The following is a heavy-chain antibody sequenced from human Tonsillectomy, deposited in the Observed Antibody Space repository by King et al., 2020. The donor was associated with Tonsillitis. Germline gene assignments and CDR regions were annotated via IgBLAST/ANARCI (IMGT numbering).Heavy chain of an antibody. CDR3: ARQVRASDAFDI. CDR1: GNSFTRHW. V-gene: IGHV5-51*01. J-gene: IGHJ3*02. CDR2: IYPSDSET. Sequence: QLVQSGAEVKKPGDSLRISCEGSGNSFTRHWITWVRQMPGKGLEWMGIIYPSDSETRYSPSFQGQVTISADKSTATASLQWNSLKASDTAIYYCARQVRASDAFDIWGQGTVVTLPS.